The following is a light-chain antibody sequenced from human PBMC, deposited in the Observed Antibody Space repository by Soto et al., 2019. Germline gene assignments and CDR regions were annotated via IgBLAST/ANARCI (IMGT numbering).Light chain of an antibody. CDR1: SSDVGGYNY. Sequence: QSALTQPASVPGSPGQSITISCTGTSSDVGGYNYVSWYQQHPGKAPKLMIYEVSNRPSGVSNRFSGSKSGNTASLTISGLQAEDEADYYCSSYTSSSTLGFGTGTKVTVL. J-gene: IGLJ1*01. CDR2: EVS. V-gene: IGLV2-14*01. CDR3: SSYTSSSTLG.